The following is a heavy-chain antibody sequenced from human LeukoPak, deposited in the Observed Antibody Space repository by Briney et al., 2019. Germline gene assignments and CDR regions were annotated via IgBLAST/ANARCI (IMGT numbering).Heavy chain of an antibody. CDR2: INPSGGST. CDR1: GYTFTSYY. J-gene: IGHJ6*02. CDR3: ARDGITMIVEDYYYYGMDV. V-gene: IGHV1-46*01. Sequence: ASVKVSCKASGYTFTSYYMHWVRQAPGQGLEWMGIINPSGGSTSYAQKFQGRVTMTRDTSTSTVYMELSSLRSDDTAVYYCARDGITMIVEDYYYYGMDVWGQGTTVTVSS. D-gene: IGHD3-22*01.